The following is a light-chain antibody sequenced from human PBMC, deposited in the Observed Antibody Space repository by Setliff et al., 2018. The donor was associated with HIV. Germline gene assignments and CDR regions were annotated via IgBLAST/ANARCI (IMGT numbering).Light chain of an antibody. Sequence: QSVLTQPASVSGSPGQSITISCTGTSSDVGGYNYVSWYQQHPGKAPKLRIYDVSNRPSGVSNRFSGSKSGNTASLTISGLQAEDEADYSCSSYTSTSTLFGFGTGTKVTVL. V-gene: IGLV2-14*03. CDR1: SSDVGGYNY. CDR2: DVS. J-gene: IGLJ1*01. CDR3: SSYTSTSTLFG.